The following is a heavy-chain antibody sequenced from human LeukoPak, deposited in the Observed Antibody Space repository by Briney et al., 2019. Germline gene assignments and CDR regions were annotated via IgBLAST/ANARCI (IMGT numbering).Heavy chain of an antibody. CDR1: GFTFTSSA. V-gene: IGHV1-58*01. CDR2: IVVGSGNT. Sequence: GASVKVSCKASGFTFTSSAVQWVRQARGQRLEWIGWIVVGSGNTNYAQKFQERVTITRDMSTSTAYMELSSLRSEDTAVYYCARDRRIVGVPPTGNWFDPWGQGTLVTVSS. CDR3: ARDRRIVGVPPTGNWFDP. D-gene: IGHD1-26*01. J-gene: IGHJ5*02.